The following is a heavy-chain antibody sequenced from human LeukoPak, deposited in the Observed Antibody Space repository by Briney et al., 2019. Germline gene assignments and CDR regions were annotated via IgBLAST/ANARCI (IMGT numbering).Heavy chain of an antibody. V-gene: IGHV5-51*01. J-gene: IGHJ3*02. D-gene: IGHD6-13*01. Sequence: GESLKISCQGLGYSFTSYWIGWVRQMPGKGLEWVGIIYPGDSETRYSPSFQGHVTISADKSISTAYLQWSSLKASDTAMYYCAIPSAAAGPDAFDIWGQGTMVTVSS. CDR2: IYPGDSET. CDR3: AIPSAAAGPDAFDI. CDR1: GYSFTSYW.